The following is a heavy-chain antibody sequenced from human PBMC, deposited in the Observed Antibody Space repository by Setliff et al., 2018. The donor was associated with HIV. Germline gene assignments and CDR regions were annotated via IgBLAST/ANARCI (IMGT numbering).Heavy chain of an antibody. D-gene: IGHD4-17*01. CDR3: ARVQMAYAAFDV. CDR2: INDTGNS. J-gene: IGHJ3*01. CDR1: GGFISTYY. V-gene: IGHV4-59*01. Sequence: SETLSLTCTVRGGFISTYYWSWVRQPPGKGLEWIGAINDTGNSDYNPSLKSRVTISVDTSRNQFSLKLSSVTATDTAVYYCARVQMAYAAFDVWGQGTVVTVSS.